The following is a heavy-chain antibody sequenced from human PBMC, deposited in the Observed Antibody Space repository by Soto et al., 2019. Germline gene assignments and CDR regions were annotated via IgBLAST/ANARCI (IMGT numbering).Heavy chain of an antibody. J-gene: IGHJ4*02. V-gene: IGHV4-31*03. CDR3: ARSVSYYNVNPFDY. CDR1: GGSISSGGYY. D-gene: IGHD3-10*01. Sequence: PSETLSLTCTVSGGSISSGGYYWSWIRQHPGKGLEWIGYIYYSGSTYYNPSLKSRVTISVDTSKNQFSLKLSSVTAADTAVYYCARSVSYYNVNPFDYWGQGTLVTVSS. CDR2: IYYSGST.